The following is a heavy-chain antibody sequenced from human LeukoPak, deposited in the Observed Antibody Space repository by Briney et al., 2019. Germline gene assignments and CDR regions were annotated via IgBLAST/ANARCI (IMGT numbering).Heavy chain of an antibody. CDR2: IYYDGST. CDR3: ARELAPDYYYDSSGPHFDY. V-gene: IGHV4-59*12. Sequence: SETLSLTCTVSGAPLSSYYWSWIRQPPGKGLEWIGYIYYDGSTNYNPSLQSRVTISVDTSKNQFSLKLSSVTAADTAVYYCARELAPDYYYDSSGPHFDYWGLGTMVTVSS. J-gene: IGHJ4*02. D-gene: IGHD3-22*01. CDR1: GAPLSSYY.